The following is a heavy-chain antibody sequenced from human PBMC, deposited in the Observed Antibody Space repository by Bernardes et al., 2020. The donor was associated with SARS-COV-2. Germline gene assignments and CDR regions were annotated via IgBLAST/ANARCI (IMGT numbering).Heavy chain of an antibody. CDR3: AKQGGGPDYDFWSGYERYFDA. D-gene: IGHD3-3*01. CDR2: ISASGGST. V-gene: IGHV3-23*01. CDR1: GFTFSGYA. Sequence: GGSLRLSCAASGFTFSGYAMSWVRQAPGKGLEWVSSISASGGSTYNADSVKGRFSISRDNSKNTLYLQMDSLRADDTAVYYCAKQGGGPDYDFWSGYERYFDAWGLGSL. J-gene: IGHJ4*02.